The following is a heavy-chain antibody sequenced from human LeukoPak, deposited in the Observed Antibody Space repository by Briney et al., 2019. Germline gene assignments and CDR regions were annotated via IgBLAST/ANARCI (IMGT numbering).Heavy chain of an antibody. CDR3: ARGMGKNWFDP. J-gene: IGHJ5*02. V-gene: IGHV4-59*11. D-gene: IGHD7-27*01. Sequence: SETLSLTCTVSGGSISSHYWGWIRQPPGKGLEWIGYIYYSGSTNYNPSLKSRVTISVDTSKDQFSLKLSSVTAADTAVYYCARGMGKNWFDPWGQGTLVTVSS. CDR1: GGSISSHY. CDR2: IYYSGST.